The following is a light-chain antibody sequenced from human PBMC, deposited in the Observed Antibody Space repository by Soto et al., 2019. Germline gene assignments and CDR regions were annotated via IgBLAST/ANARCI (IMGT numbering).Light chain of an antibody. CDR2: GAS. CDR1: QSVSSK. Sequence: EIVMTQSPATLSVSPGEGATLSCRASQSVSSKLAWYQQKPGQAPRLLIYGASTRATGIAARFSGSGSGTDFTLTISSLEPEDFAVYYCQQRSNWPSITFGQGTRLEIK. J-gene: IGKJ5*01. V-gene: IGKV3-15*01. CDR3: QQRSNWPSIT.